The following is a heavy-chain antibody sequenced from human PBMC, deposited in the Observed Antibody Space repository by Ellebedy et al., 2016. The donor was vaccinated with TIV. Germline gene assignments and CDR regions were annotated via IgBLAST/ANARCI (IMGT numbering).Heavy chain of an antibody. Sequence: GESLKISXAASGFIFSSYTINWVRQAPGKGLQWVASISSGSTYISYADSVKGRFTISRDNAKNPLYLQMSSLRADDTAVYYCARDALNSGYFNPWGQGTLVTVSS. V-gene: IGHV3-21*01. CDR2: ISSGSTYI. J-gene: IGHJ5*02. CDR3: ARDALNSGYFNP. CDR1: GFIFSSYT. D-gene: IGHD3-10*01.